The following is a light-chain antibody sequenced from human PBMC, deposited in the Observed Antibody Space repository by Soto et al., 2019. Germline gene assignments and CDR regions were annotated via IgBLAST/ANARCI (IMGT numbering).Light chain of an antibody. CDR2: ENN. CDR1: SSNIGAGYE. V-gene: IGLV1-40*01. CDR3: QSYDSSLSGYD. J-gene: IGLJ1*01. Sequence: QSVLTQPPSVSEAPGQRVTISCTGSSSNIGAGYEAHWYQQVPGTAPKLLIYENNNRPSGVPDRFSGSKSGTSASLAITGRQAEDEAEYYCQSYDSSLSGYDFGTGTKLTVL.